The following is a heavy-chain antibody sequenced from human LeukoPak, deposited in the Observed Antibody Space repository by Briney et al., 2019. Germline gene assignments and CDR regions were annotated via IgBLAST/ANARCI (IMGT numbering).Heavy chain of an antibody. V-gene: IGHV3-23*01. CDR1: GFTFSSYA. J-gene: IGHJ5*02. CDR3: AKEIEGYSYVDWFDP. Sequence: PGGSLRLSCAASGFTFSSYAMSWVRQAPGRGLEWVSAISGSGGSTYYADSVKGRFTISRDNSKNTLYLQMNSLRAEDTAVYYCAKEIEGYSYVDWFDPWGQGTLVTVSS. CDR2: ISGSGGST. D-gene: IGHD5-18*01.